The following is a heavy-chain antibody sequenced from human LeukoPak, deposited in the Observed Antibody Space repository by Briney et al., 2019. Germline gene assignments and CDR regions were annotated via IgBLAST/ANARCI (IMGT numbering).Heavy chain of an antibody. CDR3: ARGEYYYDGGY. CDR1: GFTFSSYW. D-gene: IGHD3-22*01. Sequence: GGSLRLSCAVSGFTFSSYWMSWVSQAPGKGLEWVANIKQDGSEKYLVDSVKGRFTISRDNAKNSLYLQMESLRAEDTAVYYCARGEYYYDGGYWGQGTLVTVSS. CDR2: IKQDGSEK. J-gene: IGHJ4*02. V-gene: IGHV3-7*04.